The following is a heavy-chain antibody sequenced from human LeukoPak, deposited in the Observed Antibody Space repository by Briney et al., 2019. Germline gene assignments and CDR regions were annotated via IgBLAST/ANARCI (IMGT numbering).Heavy chain of an antibody. V-gene: IGHV1-24*01. Sequence: AASVKVSCKVSGYTLTELSMHWVRQAPGKWLEWMGGFDPEDGETIYAQKFQGRVTMTEDTSTDTAYMELSSLRSEDTAVYYCATRLDYYDSSGYYQFDYWGQGTLVTVSS. CDR2: FDPEDGET. J-gene: IGHJ4*02. CDR3: ATRLDYYDSSGYYQFDY. D-gene: IGHD3-22*01. CDR1: GYTLTELS.